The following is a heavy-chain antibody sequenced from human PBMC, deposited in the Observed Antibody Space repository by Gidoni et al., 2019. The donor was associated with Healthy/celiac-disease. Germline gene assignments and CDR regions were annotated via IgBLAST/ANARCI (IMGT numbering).Heavy chain of an antibody. CDR2: IIPIFGTA. D-gene: IGHD2-2*02. CDR1: GGTFSSYA. V-gene: IGHV1-69*01. Sequence: QVQLVQSGAEVKKPGSSVKVSCKASGGTFSSYAIRWVRQAPGQGLEWMGGIIPIFGTANYAQKFQGRVTITADESTSTAYMELSSLRSEDTAVYYCARDRPYCSSTSCYILGWFDPWGQGTLVTVSS. CDR3: ARDRPYCSSTSCYILGWFDP. J-gene: IGHJ5*02.